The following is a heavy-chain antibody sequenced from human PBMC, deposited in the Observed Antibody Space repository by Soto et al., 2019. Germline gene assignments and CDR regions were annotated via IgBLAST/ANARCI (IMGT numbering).Heavy chain of an antibody. Sequence: EVQLLESGGGLVQPGGSLRLSCAASGFTFSSYAMSWVRQAPGKGLEWVSAISGSGGSTYYADYVKGRFTISRDNSKNTLDLQTNSLSAEHTSVYYCAKDPAAYSSSWYLVSIYYYYYYGMDVWGQGTTVTVSS. CDR2: ISGSGGST. CDR1: GFTFSSYA. CDR3: AKDPAAYSSSWYLVSIYYYYYYGMDV. J-gene: IGHJ6*02. V-gene: IGHV3-23*01. D-gene: IGHD6-13*01.